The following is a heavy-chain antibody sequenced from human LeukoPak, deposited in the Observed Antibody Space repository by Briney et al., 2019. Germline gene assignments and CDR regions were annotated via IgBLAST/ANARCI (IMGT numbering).Heavy chain of an antibody. J-gene: IGHJ5*02. CDR3: ARERYYYGSGSGWFDP. D-gene: IGHD3-10*01. CDR1: GGSISSSY. Sequence: SETLSLTCSVSGGSISSSYWSWIRHPPGRGLEWIGYIYFSGRTNYNPSRKSRVTISVHTSKNQFSLKLSSVTAADTAVYYCARERYYYGSGSGWFDPWGQGTLVTVSS. CDR2: IYFSGRT. V-gene: IGHV4-59*12.